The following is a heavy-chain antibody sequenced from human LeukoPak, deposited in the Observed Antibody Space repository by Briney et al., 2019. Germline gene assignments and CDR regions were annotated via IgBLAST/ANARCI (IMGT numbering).Heavy chain of an antibody. CDR3: ARDPHYYGSGSYSH. CDR1: GFTVSNSY. V-gene: IGHV3-53*01. Sequence: GGSLRLSCAASGFTVSNSYMIWVRQAQGKGLEWVSVIYSGGLTYYADSVKGRFTISRDNSKNTLYLEMNSLRAEDTAMYYCARDPHYYGSGSYSHWGQGTLVTVSS. D-gene: IGHD3-10*01. J-gene: IGHJ4*02. CDR2: IYSGGLT.